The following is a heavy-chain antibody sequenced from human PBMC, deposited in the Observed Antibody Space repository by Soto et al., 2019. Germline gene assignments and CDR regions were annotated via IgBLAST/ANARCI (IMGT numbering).Heavy chain of an antibody. D-gene: IGHD2-2*03. J-gene: IGHJ6*03. CDR1: GFTFSSYA. CDR3: AKLSGYCSSTSCYAGPYYYYMDV. Sequence: GGSLRLSCAASGFTFSSYAMSWVRQTPGKGLEWVSAISGSGGSTYYADSVKGRFTISRDNSKNKLYLQMNSLRAEDTAVYYCAKLSGYCSSTSCYAGPYYYYMDVWGKGTTVTVSS. V-gene: IGHV3-23*01. CDR2: ISGSGGST.